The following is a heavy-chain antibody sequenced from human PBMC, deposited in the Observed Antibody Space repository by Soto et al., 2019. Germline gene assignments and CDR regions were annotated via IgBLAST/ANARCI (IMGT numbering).Heavy chain of an antibody. Sequence: QVQLQQWGAGLLKPSETLSLTCAVYGGSFSGYYWSWIRQPPGKGLEWIGEINHSGSTNYNPSLKSRVTISGDTSKNQFSLKLSSVTAADTAVYYCARGGPWIQLWLGYFDYWGQGTLVTGSS. CDR2: INHSGST. J-gene: IGHJ4*02. CDR1: GGSFSGYY. CDR3: ARGGPWIQLWLGYFDY. V-gene: IGHV4-34*01. D-gene: IGHD5-18*01.